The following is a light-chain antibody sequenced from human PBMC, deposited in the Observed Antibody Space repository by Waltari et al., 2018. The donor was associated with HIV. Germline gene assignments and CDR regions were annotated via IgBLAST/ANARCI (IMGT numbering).Light chain of an antibody. V-gene: IGLV1-40*01. CDR3: QSYGSSLSGPVV. CDR2: GNN. J-gene: IGLJ2*01. Sequence: QSVLTQPPSASGAPGQRATIPCTGRSPTLGAGNDVPWSQQVPATPPKLPIYGNNKRPSGVPDRFSGSKSGTSAALAITGLQAEDEADYFCQSYGSSLSGPVVFGGGTKLTLL. CDR1: SPTLGAGND.